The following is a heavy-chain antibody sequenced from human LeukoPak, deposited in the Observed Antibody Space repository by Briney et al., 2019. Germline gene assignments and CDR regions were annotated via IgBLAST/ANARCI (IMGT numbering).Heavy chain of an antibody. Sequence: PGGSLRLSCAASGFTFSNAWMSWVRQAPGKGLEWVSYISSSGSTIYYADSVKGRFTISRDNAKNSLYLQMNSLRAEDTAVYYCARIAVTYTFDYWGQGTLVTVSS. V-gene: IGHV3-11*04. J-gene: IGHJ4*02. CDR3: ARIAVTYTFDY. D-gene: IGHD4-17*01. CDR1: GFTFSNAW. CDR2: ISSSGSTI.